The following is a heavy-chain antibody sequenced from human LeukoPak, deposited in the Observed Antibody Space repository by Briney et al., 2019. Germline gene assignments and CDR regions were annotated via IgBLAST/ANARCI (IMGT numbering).Heavy chain of an antibody. CDR3: ARGSRGSSWYRY. D-gene: IGHD6-13*01. V-gene: IGHV4-34*01. CDR2: INHSGST. Sequence: SETLSPTCAVYGGSFSGYYWSWIRQPPGKGLEWIGEINHSGSTNYNPSLKSRVTISVDTSKNQFSLKLSSVTAADTAVYYCARGSRGSSWYRYWGQGTLVTVSS. J-gene: IGHJ4*02. CDR1: GGSFSGYY.